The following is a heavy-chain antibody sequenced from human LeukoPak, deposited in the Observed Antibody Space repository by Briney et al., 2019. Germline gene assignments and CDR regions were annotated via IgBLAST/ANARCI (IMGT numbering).Heavy chain of an antibody. CDR1: GFTFDDYA. J-gene: IGHJ5*02. CDR2: ISWNSDSI. CDR3: VKASSSSPQYNWFDA. Sequence: GGSLRLSCAGSGFTFDDYAMHWVRQAPGKGLEWVSGISWNSDSIGYADSVKGRFTISRDNSKNTLYLQMNSLRAEDTALYYCVKASSSSPQYNWFDAWGQGTLVTVSS. V-gene: IGHV3-9*01. D-gene: IGHD6-6*01.